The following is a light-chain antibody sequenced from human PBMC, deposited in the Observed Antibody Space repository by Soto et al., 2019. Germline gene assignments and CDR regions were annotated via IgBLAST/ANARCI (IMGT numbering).Light chain of an antibody. J-gene: IGKJ2*01. Sequence: DIQMTQSPSTLSASVGDRVSITCRASQSISTYLAWYQQKPGKAPKALIYRASSLESGVPSRFSGSGTGTEFTLTISSMKPDDFATYYCQQYNEYPYTFGQGTKLEIK. CDR3: QQYNEYPYT. CDR1: QSISTY. V-gene: IGKV1-5*03. CDR2: RAS.